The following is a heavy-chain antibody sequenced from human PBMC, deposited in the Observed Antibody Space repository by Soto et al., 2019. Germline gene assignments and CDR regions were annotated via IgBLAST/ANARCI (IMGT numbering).Heavy chain of an antibody. CDR2: ISSSSSYI. CDR3: ARSTYYDFWSGKRGLYYYYYMDV. D-gene: IGHD3-3*01. Sequence: PGGSLRLSCAASGFPFSSYSMNWVRQAPGKGLEWVSSISSSSSYIYYADSVTGRFTISRDNAKNSLYLQMNSLRAEDTAVYYCARSTYYDFWSGKRGLYYYYYMDVWGKGTTVTVSS. J-gene: IGHJ6*03. V-gene: IGHV3-21*01. CDR1: GFPFSSYS.